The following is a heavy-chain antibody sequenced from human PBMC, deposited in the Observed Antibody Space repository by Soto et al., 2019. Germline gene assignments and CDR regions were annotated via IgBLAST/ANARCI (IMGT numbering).Heavy chain of an antibody. D-gene: IGHD4-17*01. CDR3: ARYKCMMDYGGYVCDYYYYGMDV. J-gene: IGHJ6*02. CDR1: GGSISSYY. Sequence: SETLSLTCTVSGGSISSYYWSWIRQPPGKGLEWIGYIYYSGSTNYNPSLKSRVTISVDTSKNQFSLKLSSVTAADTAVYYCARYKCMMDYGGYVCDYYYYGMDVWGQGTTVTVSS. CDR2: IYYSGST. V-gene: IGHV4-59*01.